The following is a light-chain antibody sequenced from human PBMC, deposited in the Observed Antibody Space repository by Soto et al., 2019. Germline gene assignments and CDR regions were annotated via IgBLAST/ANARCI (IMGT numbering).Light chain of an antibody. CDR2: DVS. CDR3: SSYTSSSTPSV. CDR1: SGDIGGYNY. J-gene: IGLJ1*01. Sequence: QSALTQPASVSGSPGQSITISCTGTSGDIGGYNYVSWYQLHPGEAPKLIIYDVSNRPSGVSNRFSGSKSGNTASLTISGPRAEDEADYYCSSYTSSSTPSVFGTGTQVTVL. V-gene: IGLV2-14*03.